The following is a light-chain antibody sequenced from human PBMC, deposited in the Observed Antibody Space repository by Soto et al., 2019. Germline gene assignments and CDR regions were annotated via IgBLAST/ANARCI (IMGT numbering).Light chain of an antibody. Sequence: QSVLTQPASVSGSPGQSITISCTGTSSDVGGYNYVSWYQQHPGKAPKLMIYDVSNRPSGVSNRFSGSKSGNTASLTISGLQAEDEADYYCSSYTGSSTLAAHVVFGGGTKLTVL. CDR3: SSYTGSSTLAAHVV. V-gene: IGLV2-14*01. CDR1: SSDVGGYNY. CDR2: DVS. J-gene: IGLJ2*01.